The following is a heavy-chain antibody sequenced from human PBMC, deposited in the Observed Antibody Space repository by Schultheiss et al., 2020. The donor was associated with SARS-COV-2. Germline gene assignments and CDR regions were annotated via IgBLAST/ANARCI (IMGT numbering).Heavy chain of an antibody. V-gene: IGHV4-39*07. D-gene: IGHD2-15*01. Sequence: SETLSLTCTVSGGSISSYYWSWIRQPPGKGLEWIGSIYHSGSTYYNPSLKSRVTISVDTSKNQFSLKLSSVTAADTAVYYCASGRPSGGSAWGQGTLVTVSS. CDR1: GGSISSYY. J-gene: IGHJ4*02. CDR3: ASGRPSGGSA. CDR2: IYHSGST.